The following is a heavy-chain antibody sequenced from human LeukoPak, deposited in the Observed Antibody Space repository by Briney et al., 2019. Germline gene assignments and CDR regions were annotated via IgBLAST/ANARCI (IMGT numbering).Heavy chain of an antibody. Sequence: AGSLRLSCAASGFTFSGYAMSWVRQAPGKGLEWVSAISGSGGSTYYADSVKGRFTISRDNSRDTLYLQMNSLRAEDTAVYYCAKGYYDYVWGSYYFDYWGQGTLVTVSS. CDR2: ISGSGGST. CDR1: GFTFSGYA. CDR3: AKGYYDYVWGSYYFDY. V-gene: IGHV3-23*01. J-gene: IGHJ4*02. D-gene: IGHD3-16*01.